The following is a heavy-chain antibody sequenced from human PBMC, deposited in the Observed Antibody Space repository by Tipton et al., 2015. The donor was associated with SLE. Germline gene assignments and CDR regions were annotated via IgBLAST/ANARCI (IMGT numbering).Heavy chain of an antibody. D-gene: IGHD7-27*01. J-gene: IGHJ4*02. CDR2: IYYNGNT. V-gene: IGHV4-59*01. CDR3: ARGGLGSNLRGFIYLGY. Sequence: TLSLTCTVSTDSITNYYWSWIRQPPGQGVEWIGYIYYNGNTNYNPSLKSRVTISVDTSKTHFSLRLNSVTAADTAVYYCARGGLGSNLRGFIYLGYWGQGTLVTVSS. CDR1: TDSITNYY.